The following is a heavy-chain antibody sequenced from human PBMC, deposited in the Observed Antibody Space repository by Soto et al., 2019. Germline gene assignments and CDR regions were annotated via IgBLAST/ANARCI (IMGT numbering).Heavy chain of an antibody. CDR1: GFIFSNHA. J-gene: IGHJ4*02. CDR3: AKRQGIGAAAKNFDF. D-gene: IGHD6-13*01. CDR2: ISAGGNLI. Sequence: WGSLRLSCAASGFIFSNHAMIFCRQFPWKWLEWVSGISAGGNLIYYADSVRGRFTMSRDNSKNMLYLQMNSLRAEDTAVYFCAKRQGIGAAAKNFDFWGQGARVTVSS. V-gene: IGHV3-23*01.